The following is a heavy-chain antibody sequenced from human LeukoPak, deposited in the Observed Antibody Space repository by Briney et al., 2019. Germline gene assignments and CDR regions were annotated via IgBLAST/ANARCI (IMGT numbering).Heavy chain of an antibody. Sequence: SETLSLTCTVSGGSISSYYWSWIRQPPGKGLEWIGYIYYSGSTNYNPSLKSRVTTSVDTSKNQFSLKLSSVTAADTAVYYCARVSCSSTSCHHYFDYWGQGTLVTVSS. J-gene: IGHJ4*02. CDR2: IYYSGST. CDR3: ARVSCSSTSCHHYFDY. D-gene: IGHD2-2*01. V-gene: IGHV4-59*01. CDR1: GGSISSYY.